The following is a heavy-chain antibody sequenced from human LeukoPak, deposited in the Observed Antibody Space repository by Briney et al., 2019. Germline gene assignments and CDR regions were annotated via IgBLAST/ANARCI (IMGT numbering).Heavy chain of an antibody. J-gene: IGHJ4*02. CDR3: ARLDYYDSSALGY. V-gene: IGHV4-34*01. Sequence: SETLSLTCAVYGGSFSGYYWSWIRQPPGKGLEWIGEINHSGSTNYNPSLKSRVTISVDTSKNQFSLKLSSVTAADTAVYYCARLDYYDSSALGYWGQGTLVTVSS. D-gene: IGHD3-22*01. CDR1: GGSFSGYY. CDR2: INHSGST.